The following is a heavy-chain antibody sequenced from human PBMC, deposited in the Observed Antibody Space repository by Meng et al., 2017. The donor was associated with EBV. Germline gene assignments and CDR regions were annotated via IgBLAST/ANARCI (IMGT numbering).Heavy chain of an antibody. V-gene: IGHV1-69*06. D-gene: IGHD6-13*01. CDR1: AGTVGSYA. J-gene: IGHJ4*02. CDR3: ARAEIAAAGRLDY. Sequence: QVQLVQAWAVVQAPGSLVKVSSKASAGTVGSYAISCWRQAPGQGLEWLGWIIPIFGTANNAQKFQVRVTITAEKSTSTAYMELSSLRSEDTAVSYCARAEIAAAGRLDYWGQGTLVTVSS. CDR2: IIPIFGTA.